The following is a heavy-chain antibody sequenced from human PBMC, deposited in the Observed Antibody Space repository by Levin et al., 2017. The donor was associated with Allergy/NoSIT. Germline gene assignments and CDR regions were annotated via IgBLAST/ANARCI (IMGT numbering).Heavy chain of an antibody. D-gene: IGHD3-16*02. J-gene: IGHJ3*02. V-gene: IGHV3-23*01. Sequence: GESLKISCAASGFTFSSYAMSWVRQAPGKGLEWVSAISGSGGSTYYADSVKGRFTISRDNSKNTLYLQMNSLRAEDTAVYYCAKAAFGGVIVAFDIWGQGTMVTVSS. CDR1: GFTFSSYA. CDR2: ISGSGGST. CDR3: AKAAFGGVIVAFDI.